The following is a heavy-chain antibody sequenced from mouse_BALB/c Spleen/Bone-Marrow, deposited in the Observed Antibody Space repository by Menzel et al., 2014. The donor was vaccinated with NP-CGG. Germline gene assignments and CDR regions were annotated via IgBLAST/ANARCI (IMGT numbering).Heavy chain of an antibody. J-gene: IGHJ2*01. V-gene: IGHV1S81*02. D-gene: IGHD2-1*01. CDR3: ARCYYGNYFDY. CDR2: INPSNGRT. CDR1: GYTFTSYW. Sequence: QVQLKESGAELVKPGASVKLSCKASGYTFTSYWMHWVKQRPGQGLEWIGEINPSNGRTNYNEKFKSKATLTVDKSSSTAYMQLSSLTSGDSAVYYCARCYYGNYFDYWGQGTTLTVSS.